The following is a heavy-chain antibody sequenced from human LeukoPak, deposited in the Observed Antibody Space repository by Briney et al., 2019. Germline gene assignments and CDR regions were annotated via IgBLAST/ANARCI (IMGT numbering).Heavy chain of an antibody. V-gene: IGHV3-30*18. J-gene: IGHJ4*02. CDR1: GFTFSSYG. Sequence: GRSLRLSCAASGFTFSSYGMHWVRQAPGKGLEWVAVISYDGSNKYYADSVKGRFTISRDNSKNTLYLQMNSRRAEDTAVYYCAKALSKLELTYFDYWGQGTLVTVSS. D-gene: IGHD1-7*01. CDR3: AKALSKLELTYFDY. CDR2: ISYDGSNK.